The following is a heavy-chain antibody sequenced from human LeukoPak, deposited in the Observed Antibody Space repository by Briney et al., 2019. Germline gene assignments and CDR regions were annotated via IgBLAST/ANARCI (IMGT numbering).Heavy chain of an antibody. D-gene: IGHD1-1*01. Sequence: PGGSLRLSCAASGFTLGSYSMSWVRQAPGKGLEWVSSISSSSSYIYYADSMKGRFTISRDNAKNSLYLQMNSLRVEDTAVYYCAGGTTGTTPYWGQGTLVTVSS. CDR2: ISSSSSYI. J-gene: IGHJ4*02. CDR1: GFTLGSYS. V-gene: IGHV3-21*01. CDR3: AGGTTGTTPY.